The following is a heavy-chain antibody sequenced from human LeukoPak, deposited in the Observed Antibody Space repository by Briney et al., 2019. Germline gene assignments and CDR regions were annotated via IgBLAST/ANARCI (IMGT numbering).Heavy chain of an antibody. CDR3: ARDPLRSTWSTYYNALDV. Sequence: ASVKVSCKASGYSFTSYAINWVRQAPGQGLEWMGWISAYNGNTDYAQKLQGRVTMTTDTSTSTAYMELRSLTSDDTAVYYCARDPLRSTWSTYYNALDVWGQGTSVTVSS. J-gene: IGHJ6*02. D-gene: IGHD6-13*01. V-gene: IGHV1-18*01. CDR1: GYSFTSYA. CDR2: ISAYNGNT.